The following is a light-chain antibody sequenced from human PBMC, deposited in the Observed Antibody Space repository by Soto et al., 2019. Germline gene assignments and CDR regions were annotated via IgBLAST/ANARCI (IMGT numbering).Light chain of an antibody. CDR1: SSDVGGYNY. CDR3: SSYTCSSTPWV. Sequence: QSVLTQPTSVSGSPGQSITISCTGTSSDVGGYNYVSWYQHHPGKAPKLMICDVSDRPSGVSNRFSGSKSGNTASLTISGLQAEDEADYYCSSYTCSSTPWVFVTGSKVTVL. CDR2: DVS. J-gene: IGLJ1*01. V-gene: IGLV2-14*03.